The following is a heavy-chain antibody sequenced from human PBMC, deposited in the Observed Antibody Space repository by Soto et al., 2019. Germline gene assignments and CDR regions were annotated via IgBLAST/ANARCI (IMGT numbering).Heavy chain of an antibody. V-gene: IGHV1-69*01. Sequence: QVQLVQSGAEVKKPGSSVKVSCKASGGTFSSYAISWVRQAPGQGLEWMGGIIPIFGTANYAQKFQGRVTITADESTSTAYVELSSLRSEDTAVYYCARDHIVVVPAAIGEYYYYYGMDVWGQGTTVTVSS. CDR2: IIPIFGTA. CDR1: GGTFSSYA. D-gene: IGHD2-2*02. CDR3: ARDHIVVVPAAIGEYYYYYGMDV. J-gene: IGHJ6*02.